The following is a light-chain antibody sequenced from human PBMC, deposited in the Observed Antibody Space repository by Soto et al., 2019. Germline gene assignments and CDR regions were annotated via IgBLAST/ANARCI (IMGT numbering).Light chain of an antibody. CDR3: QQSYRTPRT. CDR1: QSITTS. CDR2: DAS. Sequence: DIQITQSPSSLSSSLXDRXTXXXXASQSITTSLNWYQHKPGKAPKLLIHDASSLDSGVPSRFSGSGSGTDFTLSISSLQPEDFATYYCQQSYRTPRTFGQGTRLEIK. V-gene: IGKV1-39*01. J-gene: IGKJ5*01.